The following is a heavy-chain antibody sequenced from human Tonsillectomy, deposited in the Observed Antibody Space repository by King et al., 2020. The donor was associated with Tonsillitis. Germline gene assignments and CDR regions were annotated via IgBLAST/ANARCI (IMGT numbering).Heavy chain of an antibody. D-gene: IGHD3-22*01. Sequence: VQLVESGGGLVQPGGSLRLSCSASGFTFSIYAMHWVRQAPGKGLEYVSAISSNGGSTYYADSVKGRFTISRDNSKNTLYLKMSSLRTEDTAVYYCVKAASYYDSSGYYHSWGQGTLVTVSS. CDR3: VKAASYYDSSGYYHS. V-gene: IGHV3-64D*06. J-gene: IGHJ4*02. CDR1: GFTFSIYA. CDR2: ISSNGGST.